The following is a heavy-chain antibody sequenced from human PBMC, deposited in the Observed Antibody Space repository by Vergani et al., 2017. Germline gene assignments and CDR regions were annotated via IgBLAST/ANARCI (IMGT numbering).Heavy chain of an antibody. D-gene: IGHD6-19*01. CDR3: ARHSTVEWLVKLGWIDP. V-gene: IGHV4-39*01. J-gene: IGHJ5*02. CDR2: IYYSGST. Sequence: QLQLQESGPGLVKPSATLSLTCSVSGASIRSSNYYWGWIRQPPGKGLEWIASIYYSGSTYYNQYLKSRVTISVDTSKNQFSLKLSSVTAADTAVYFCARHSTVEWLVKLGWIDPWGQGILVTVSS. CDR1: GASIRSSNYY.